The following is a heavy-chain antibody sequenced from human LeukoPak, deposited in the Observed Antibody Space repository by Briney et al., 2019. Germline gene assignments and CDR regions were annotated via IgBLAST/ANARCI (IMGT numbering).Heavy chain of an antibody. J-gene: IGHJ4*02. CDR2: IFYSGST. CDR3: ARHCCSSNICHFDY. D-gene: IGHD2-2*01. CDR1: GGSISSSSYY. V-gene: IGHV4-39*01. Sequence: SETLSLTCTVSGGSISSSSYYWGWIRQPPGKGLEWIGSIFYSGSTSSNPSLKSRVTVSVDTSKNQFSLKLTSVTAADTAVYYCARHCCSSNICHFDYWGQGTLVTVSS.